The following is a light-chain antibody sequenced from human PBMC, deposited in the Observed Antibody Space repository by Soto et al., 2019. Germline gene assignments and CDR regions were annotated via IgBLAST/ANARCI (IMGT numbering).Light chain of an antibody. J-gene: IGLJ1*01. Sequence: QSALTQPASVSGSPGQSITISCTGASSDVGGFDYVSWSQQHPGKAPKLLIYEVSNRPSGVSNRFSASKSGNTASLTISGLQPEDEADYYCSSYTSSSTLLYVFGTGTKVTVL. CDR2: EVS. CDR1: SSDVGGFDY. V-gene: IGLV2-14*01. CDR3: SSYTSSSTLLYV.